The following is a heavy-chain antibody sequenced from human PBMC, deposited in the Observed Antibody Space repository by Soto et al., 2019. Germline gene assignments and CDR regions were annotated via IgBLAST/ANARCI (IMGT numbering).Heavy chain of an antibody. CDR2: ISYDGSNK. Sequence: GGSLRLSCAASGFTFSSYAMHWVRHAPGKGLEWVAVISYDGSNKYYADSVKGRFTISRDNSKNTLYLQMNSLRAEDTAVYYCARDQFYSGSYYLYYYYYGMDVWGQGTTVTVSS. D-gene: IGHD1-26*01. CDR3: ARDQFYSGSYYLYYYYYGMDV. V-gene: IGHV3-30-3*01. CDR1: GFTFSSYA. J-gene: IGHJ6*02.